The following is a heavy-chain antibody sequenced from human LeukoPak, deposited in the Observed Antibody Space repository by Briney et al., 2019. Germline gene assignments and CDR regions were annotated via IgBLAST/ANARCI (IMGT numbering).Heavy chain of an antibody. V-gene: IGHV3-21*01. D-gene: IGHD6-13*01. Sequence: GRSLRLSCAASGFTFSIYSMSWVRQAPGKGLEWVSSIGGSSSSLYYAESVKGRFTISRDNARNSLYLQMNSLRAEDTAVYYCARELVQEGGGFDIWGQGTMVTVSS. CDR2: IGGSSSSL. J-gene: IGHJ3*02. CDR3: ARELVQEGGGFDI. CDR1: GFTFSIYS.